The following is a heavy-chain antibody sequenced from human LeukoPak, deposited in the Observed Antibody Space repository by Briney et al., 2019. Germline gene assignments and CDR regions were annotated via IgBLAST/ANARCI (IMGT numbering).Heavy chain of an antibody. D-gene: IGHD3-10*01. Sequence: SETLSLTCTVSGGSISSYYWSWIRQPAGKGLEWIGRIYTSGSTNYDPSLKSRVTMSVDTSKNQFSLKLSSVTAADTAVYYCASTSTITMVRGVIPMYYFDYWGQGTLVTVSS. CDR1: GGSISSYY. CDR3: ASTSTITMVRGVIPMYYFDY. CDR2: IYTSGST. V-gene: IGHV4-4*07. J-gene: IGHJ4*02.